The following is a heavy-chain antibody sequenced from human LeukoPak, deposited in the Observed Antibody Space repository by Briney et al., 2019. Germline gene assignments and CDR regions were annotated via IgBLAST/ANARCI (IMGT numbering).Heavy chain of an antibody. CDR2: IWHDGGNK. D-gene: IGHD3/OR15-3a*01. CDR1: GFTFSRYG. V-gene: IGHV3-33*06. Sequence: PGGSLRLSCAASGFTFSRYGMHWVRQAPGKGLEWVAVIWHDGGNKYYADSVKGRFTISRDNSKNTLYLQMNSLRVEDTAVYYCAKWTGYYYFDYWGQGTLVTVSS. J-gene: IGHJ4*02. CDR3: AKWTGYYYFDY.